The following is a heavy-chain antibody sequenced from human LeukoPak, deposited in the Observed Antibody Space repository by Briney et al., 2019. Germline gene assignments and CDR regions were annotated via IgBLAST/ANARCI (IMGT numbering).Heavy chain of an antibody. CDR2: ITGTT. Sequence: GGSLRLSCAASGFTFSSYAMSWVRQAPGKGLQWVSTITGTTHYADSVRGRFTISRDNSKNILYLQMNSLSAEDTAIYYCAKAFREYGSSTYSSFDIWGQGTMVTVSS. CDR1: GFTFSSYA. J-gene: IGHJ3*02. V-gene: IGHV3-23*01. D-gene: IGHD6-13*01. CDR3: AKAFREYGSSTYSSFDI.